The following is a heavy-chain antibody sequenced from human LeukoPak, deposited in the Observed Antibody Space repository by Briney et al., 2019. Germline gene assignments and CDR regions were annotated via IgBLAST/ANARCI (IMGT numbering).Heavy chain of an antibody. J-gene: IGHJ3*02. Sequence: GGSLRLSCAASGFTISDYAMNWVRQAPGKGLEWVSTIRLSGGDTVYADSVKGRFTISRDNAKNSLYLQMNSLRAEDTAVYYCARLLGAFDIWGQGTMVTVSS. CDR2: IRLSGGDT. CDR3: ARLLGAFDI. V-gene: IGHV3-23*01. D-gene: IGHD2-15*01. CDR1: GFTISDYA.